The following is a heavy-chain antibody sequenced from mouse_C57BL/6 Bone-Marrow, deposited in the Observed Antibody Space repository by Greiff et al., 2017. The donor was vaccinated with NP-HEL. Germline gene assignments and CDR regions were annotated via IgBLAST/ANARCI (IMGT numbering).Heavy chain of an antibody. J-gene: IGHJ3*01. CDR2: IYPGDGDT. V-gene: IGHV1-80*01. Sequence: QVQLKQSGAELVKPGASVKISCKASGYAFSSYWMNWVKQRPGKGLEWIGQIYPGDGDTNYNGKFKGKATLTADKSSSTAYMQLSSLTSEDSAVYFCARGRAASAWFAYWGQGTLVTVSA. CDR1: GYAFSSYW. D-gene: IGHD6-1*01. CDR3: ARGRAASAWFAY.